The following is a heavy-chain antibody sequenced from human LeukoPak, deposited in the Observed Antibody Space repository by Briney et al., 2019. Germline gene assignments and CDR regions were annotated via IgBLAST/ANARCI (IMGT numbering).Heavy chain of an antibody. CDR1: GFTFRSYW. CDR2: IRQDGGVK. J-gene: IGHJ4*02. V-gene: IGHV3-7*03. D-gene: IGHD2-2*01. Sequence: GGSLRLSCAASGFTFRSYWTTWVRQAPGKGLEWVANIRQDGGVKYYMDSAKGRFTLSRDNAKSSLYLQMNSLRVEDTSMYFCARTVVVVVGASDYFDYWGQGTLVTVSS. CDR3: ARTVVVVVGASDYFDY.